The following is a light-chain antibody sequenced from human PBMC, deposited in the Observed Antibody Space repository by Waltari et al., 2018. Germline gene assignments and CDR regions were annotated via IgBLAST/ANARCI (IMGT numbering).Light chain of an antibody. Sequence: SIVYNTTNENYLVGYQQQPGQPPKLLIYYAAYRGSGVPDHLSGGGSGADVFLPISSLQDADEAVYYCQQYYTTPVTFGPGTKVDIK. CDR3: QQYYTTPVT. V-gene: IGKV4-1*01. CDR1: SIVYNTTNENY. CDR2: YAA. J-gene: IGKJ3*01.